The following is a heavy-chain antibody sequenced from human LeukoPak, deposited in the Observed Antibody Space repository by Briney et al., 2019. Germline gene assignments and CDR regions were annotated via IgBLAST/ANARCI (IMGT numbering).Heavy chain of an antibody. J-gene: IGHJ3*02. D-gene: IGHD2-21*02. V-gene: IGHV4-39*01. CDR2: LYYSGST. CDR3: ARYLRNCGGDCPTHDAFGI. CDR1: GGSISSSSYY. Sequence: SETLSLTCTVSGGSISSSSYYWGWIRQPPGKGLEWIGSLYYSGSTYYNPSLKSRVTISVDTSKNQFSLKLSSVTAADTAVYYCARYLRNCGGDCPTHDAFGIWGQGTMVTVSS.